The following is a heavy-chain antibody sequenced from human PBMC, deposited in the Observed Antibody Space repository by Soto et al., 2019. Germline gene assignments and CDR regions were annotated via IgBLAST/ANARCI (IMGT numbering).Heavy chain of an antibody. CDR3: AGEHPGYYYGSGNYYYGMDV. V-gene: IGHV1-18*01. J-gene: IGHJ6*02. CDR1: GYTFTSYG. Sequence: ASVKGACKASGYTFTSYGISWVRQAPGQGLEWMGWISAYNGNTNYAQKLQGRVTMTTDTSTSTAYMELRSLRSDDTAVYYCAGEHPGYYYGSGNYYYGMDVWGQGTTXTVSS. D-gene: IGHD3-10*01. CDR2: ISAYNGNT.